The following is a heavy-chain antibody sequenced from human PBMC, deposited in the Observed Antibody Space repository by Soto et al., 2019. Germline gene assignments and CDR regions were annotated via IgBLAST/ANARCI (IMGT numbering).Heavy chain of an antibody. CDR1: GGSISSGGYS. D-gene: IGHD3-22*01. Sequence: TLSLTCAVSGGSISSGGYSWSWIRQPPGKGLEWIGYIYHSGSTYYNPSLKSRVTISVDRSKNQFSLKLSSVTAADTAVYYCARSTDSYDSSGYYEGFDPWGQGTLVTVSS. CDR2: IYHSGST. J-gene: IGHJ5*02. CDR3: ARSTDSYDSSGYYEGFDP. V-gene: IGHV4-30-2*01.